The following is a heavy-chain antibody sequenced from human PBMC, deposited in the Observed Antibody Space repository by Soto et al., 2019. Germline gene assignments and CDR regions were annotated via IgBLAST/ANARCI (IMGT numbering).Heavy chain of an antibody. CDR1: GFTFSSYA. CDR3: AKGNTYYYDSSLYYFDY. V-gene: IGHV3-23*01. CDR2: ISGSGGST. D-gene: IGHD3-22*01. J-gene: IGHJ4*02. Sequence: GGSLRLSCAASGFTFSSYAMSWVRQAPGKGLEWVSAISGSGGSTYYADSVKGRFTISRDNSKNTLYLQMNSLRAEDTAVYYCAKGNTYYYDSSLYYFDYWGQGTLVTVSS.